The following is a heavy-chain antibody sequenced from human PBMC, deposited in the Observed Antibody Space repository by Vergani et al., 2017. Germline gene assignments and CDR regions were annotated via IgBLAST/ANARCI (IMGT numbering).Heavy chain of an antibody. CDR3: ARVIVVTAKYYFDY. CDR1: GGSFSGYY. D-gene: IGHD2-21*02. Sequence: QVQLQQWGAGLLKPSETLSLTCAVYGGSFSGYYWSWIRLPPGKGLEWIGEINHSGSTNYNPSLKSRVTISVDTSKNQFSLKLSSVTAADTAVYYCARVIVVTAKYYFDYWGQGTLVTVSS. CDR2: INHSGST. J-gene: IGHJ4*02. V-gene: IGHV4-34*01.